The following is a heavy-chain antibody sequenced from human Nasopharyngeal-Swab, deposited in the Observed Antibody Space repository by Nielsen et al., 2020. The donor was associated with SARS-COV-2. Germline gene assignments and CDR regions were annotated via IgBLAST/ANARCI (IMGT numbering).Heavy chain of an antibody. D-gene: IGHD5-12*01. CDR1: GCTVTCYY. CDR2: INPNSGGT. J-gene: IGHJ6*02. CDR3: ARERRIVATILSDYYYGMDV. Sequence: GSVNASCKASGCTVTCYYRHWVRQAPGQGVEWMGWINPNSGGTNYAQKFQGWVTMTRDTSISTAYMELSRLRSDDTAVYYCARERRIVATILSDYYYGMDVWGQGTTVTVSS. V-gene: IGHV1-2*04.